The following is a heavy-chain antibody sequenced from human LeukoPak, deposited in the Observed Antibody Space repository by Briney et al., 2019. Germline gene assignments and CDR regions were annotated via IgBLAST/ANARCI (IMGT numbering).Heavy chain of an antibody. CDR3: AKELLRDYDSSGYYDY. CDR1: GFTFSSYG. D-gene: IGHD3-22*01. Sequence: GGSLRLSCAASGFTFSSYGMHWVRQAPGKGLEWVAVISYDGSNKYYADSVKGRFTISRDNSKNTLYLRMNSLRAEDTAVYYCAKELLRDYDSSGYYDYWGQGTLVTVSS. CDR2: ISYDGSNK. J-gene: IGHJ4*02. V-gene: IGHV3-30*18.